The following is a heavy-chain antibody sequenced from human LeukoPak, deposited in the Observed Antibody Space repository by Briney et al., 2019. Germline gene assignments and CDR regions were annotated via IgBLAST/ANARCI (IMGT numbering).Heavy chain of an antibody. Sequence: SETLSLTCAVYGGSFSGYYWSWIRQPPGKGLEWVGEINHSGSTNYNPSLKSRVTISVDTSKNQFSLKLSSVTAADTAVYYCASHSSIAARRHFDYWGQGTLVTVSS. CDR2: INHSGST. CDR3: ASHSSIAARRHFDY. D-gene: IGHD6-6*01. CDR1: GGSFSGYY. J-gene: IGHJ4*02. V-gene: IGHV4-34*01.